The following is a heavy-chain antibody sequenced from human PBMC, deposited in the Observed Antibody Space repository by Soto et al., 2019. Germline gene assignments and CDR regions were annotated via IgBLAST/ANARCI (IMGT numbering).Heavy chain of an antibody. CDR2: ISYDGSNE. D-gene: IGHD3-10*01. CDR3: GKCEVRRIILAYSDY. J-gene: IGHJ1*01. CDR1: GFTFRWFG. Sequence: PGGSPRLLCGGSGFTFRWFGMNWVRQAPGKGLERVARISYDGSNEYYLDSVKGRFTISRDNSKNTLYLQMDSLRAEDKDVYYFGKCEVRRIILAYSDYWGLGTLITVS. V-gene: IGHV3-30*18.